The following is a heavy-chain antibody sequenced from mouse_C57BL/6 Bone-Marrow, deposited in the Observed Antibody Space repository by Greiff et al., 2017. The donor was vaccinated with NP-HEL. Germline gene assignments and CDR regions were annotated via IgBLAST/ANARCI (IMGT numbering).Heavy chain of an antibody. D-gene: IGHD3-3*01. CDR1: GYTFTSYT. CDR2: INPSSGYN. J-gene: IGHJ3*01. CDR3: ARGRGLAY. V-gene: IGHV1-4*01. Sequence: QVQLQQSGAELARPGASVKMSCKASGYTFTSYTMHWVKQRPGQGLEWIGYINPSSGYNKYNQKFKDKATLTADKSSSTAYMQLSSLTSEDSAVYFCARGRGLAYWGQGTLVTVSA.